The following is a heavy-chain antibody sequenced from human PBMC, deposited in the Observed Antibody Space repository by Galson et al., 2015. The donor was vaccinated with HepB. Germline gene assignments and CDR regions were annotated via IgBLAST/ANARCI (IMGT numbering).Heavy chain of an antibody. Sequence: SLRLFCAASGFTFSNYLMHWVRQAPGKGQGWVAVISDDGSNKDYADSVKGRFTISRDNSKNTMYLQMNSLRAEDTAVYYCARDGPNGGYSYGQLRPDAFDIWGQGTLVTVFS. CDR3: ARDGPNGGYSYGQLRPDAFDI. CDR1: GFTFSNYL. D-gene: IGHD5-18*01. V-gene: IGHV3-30*04. CDR2: ISDDGSNK. J-gene: IGHJ3*02.